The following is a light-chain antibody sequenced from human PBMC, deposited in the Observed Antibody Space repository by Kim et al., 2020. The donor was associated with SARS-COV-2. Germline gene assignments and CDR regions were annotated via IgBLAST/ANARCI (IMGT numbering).Light chain of an antibody. CDR1: KGISNY. CDR2: AAS. V-gene: IGKV1-27*01. J-gene: IGKJ4*01. CDR3: QKYNSIPLT. Sequence: ASVGDRVTITCRASKGISNYLAWYQQKPGKGPNLLIYAASTLQLGVPSRFSGSGSGTDFTLTISSLQPEDVATYYCQKYNSIPLTFGGGTKVDIK.